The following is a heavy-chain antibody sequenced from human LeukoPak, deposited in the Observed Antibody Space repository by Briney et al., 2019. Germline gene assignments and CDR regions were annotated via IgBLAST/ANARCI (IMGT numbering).Heavy chain of an antibody. V-gene: IGHV4-4*02. CDR1: GGSISSSNW. J-gene: IGHJ5*02. D-gene: IGHD2-2*01. Sequence: SGTLSLTCAVSGGSISSSNWWSWVRQPPGKGLEWIGEIYHSGSTNYNPSLKSRVTISVDKSKNQFSLKLSSVTAADTAVYYCARAGPGVVPAAHDWFDPWGQGTLVTVSS. CDR2: IYHSGST. CDR3: ARAGPGVVPAAHDWFDP.